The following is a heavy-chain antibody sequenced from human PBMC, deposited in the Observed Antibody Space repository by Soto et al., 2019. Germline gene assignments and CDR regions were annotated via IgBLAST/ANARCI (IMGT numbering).Heavy chain of an antibody. CDR1: GGSISSSSYY. D-gene: IGHD3-22*01. Sequence: LSLTCTVSGGSISSSSYYWGWIRQPPGKGLEWIGSIYYSGSTYYNPSLKSRVTISVDTSKNQFSLKLSSVTAADTAVYYCARDTGPRTYYYDSSGYTAGYFDYWGQGTLVTVSS. CDR2: IYYSGST. J-gene: IGHJ4*02. V-gene: IGHV4-39*02. CDR3: ARDTGPRTYYYDSSGYTAGYFDY.